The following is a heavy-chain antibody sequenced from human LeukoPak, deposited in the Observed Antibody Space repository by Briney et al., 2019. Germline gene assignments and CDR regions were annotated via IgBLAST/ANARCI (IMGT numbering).Heavy chain of an antibody. D-gene: IGHD3-22*01. CDR2: ISWDGTP. CDR1: GFTYEDYT. Sequence: GSLRLSCAASGFTYEDYTVHWVRQALGKTLEWVALISWDGTPYYTDSVKGRFTISRDNSKNSLYLQMDTLRSEDTAFYYCVKDLSYESSGYVFDYWGQGALVTVSS. J-gene: IGHJ4*02. CDR3: VKDLSYESSGYVFDY. V-gene: IGHV3-43*01.